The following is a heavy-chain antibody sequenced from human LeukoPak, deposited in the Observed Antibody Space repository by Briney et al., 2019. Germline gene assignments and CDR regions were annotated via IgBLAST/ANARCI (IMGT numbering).Heavy chain of an antibody. CDR3: AKDLEGRYSSGWFGPGYFDY. Sequence: GGSLRLSCAASGFTFSGYAMSWVRQAPGKGLEWVSAISGSDGSTYYADSVKGRFTISRDNSKNTLYLQMNSLRAEDTAVYYCAKDLEGRYSSGWFGPGYFDYWGQGTLVTVSS. J-gene: IGHJ4*02. V-gene: IGHV3-23*01. CDR2: ISGSDGST. CDR1: GFTFSGYA. D-gene: IGHD6-19*01.